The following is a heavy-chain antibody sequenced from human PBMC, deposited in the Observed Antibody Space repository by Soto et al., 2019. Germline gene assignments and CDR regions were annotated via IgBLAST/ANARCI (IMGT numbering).Heavy chain of an antibody. J-gene: IGHJ4*02. CDR1: GFTFRSYA. CDR2: ISHDGSNK. D-gene: IGHD2-2*01. Sequence: QVQLVESGGGAVQPGRSLRLSCAASGFTFRSYAMHWVRQAPGKGLEWVAVISHDGSNKYYADSVKGRFTISRDNSKNTLYLQMNSLRAEDTAVYYCASDRGYCSSTSCYLVSGVDYWGQGTLVTVSS. CDR3: ASDRGYCSSTSCYLVSGVDY. V-gene: IGHV3-30-3*01.